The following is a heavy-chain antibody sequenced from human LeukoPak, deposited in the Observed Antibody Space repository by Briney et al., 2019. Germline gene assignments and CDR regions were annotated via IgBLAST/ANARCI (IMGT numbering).Heavy chain of an antibody. J-gene: IGHJ5*02. CDR1: GGSFSGYY. D-gene: IGHD2-2*01. CDR3: ARAELIVVVPAASTWFDP. Sequence: SETLSLTCAVYGGSFSGYYWSWIRQPPGKGLEWIGGINHSGSTNYNPSLKSRITITVDTSKNQFSLKLRSVTAAHTAVYYCARAELIVVVPAASTWFDPWGQGTLVTVSS. V-gene: IGHV4-34*01. CDR2: INHSGST.